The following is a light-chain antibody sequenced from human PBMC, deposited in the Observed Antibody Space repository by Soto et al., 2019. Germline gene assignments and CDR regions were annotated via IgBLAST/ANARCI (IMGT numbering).Light chain of an antibody. CDR2: EVS. V-gene: IGLV2-14*01. Sequence: QSALTQPASVSGSPGQPITISCTGTSSDVGGYNYVSWYQQHPGKAPKIMIYEVSNRPSGVSNRFSGSKSGNTASLTISGLQAEDQADYYCSSFTSSSTLGYVFGTGTKVTVL. J-gene: IGLJ1*01. CDR1: SSDVGGYNY. CDR3: SSFTSSSTLGYV.